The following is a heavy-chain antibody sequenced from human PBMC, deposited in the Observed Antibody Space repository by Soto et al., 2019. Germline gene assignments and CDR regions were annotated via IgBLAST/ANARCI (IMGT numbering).Heavy chain of an antibody. J-gene: IGHJ6*02. CDR1: GGSISSYY. Sequence: SETLSLTCTVSGGSISSYYWSWIRQPPGKGLEWIGYIYYSGSTNYNPSLKSRVTISVDTSKNQFSLKLSSVTAADTAVYYCARVRRGLVTIFGVVTNPYYYGMDVWGQATTVIVSS. CDR3: ARVRRGLVTIFGVVTNPYYYGMDV. CDR2: IYYSGST. D-gene: IGHD3-3*01. V-gene: IGHV4-59*01.